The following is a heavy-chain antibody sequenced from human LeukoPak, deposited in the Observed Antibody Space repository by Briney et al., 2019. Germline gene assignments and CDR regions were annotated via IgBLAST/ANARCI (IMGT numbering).Heavy chain of an antibody. J-gene: IGHJ4*02. D-gene: IGHD6-19*01. CDR2: IIPIFGTA. V-gene: IGHV1-69*13. CDR3: ARNPGYSSGWCD. Sequence: SVKVSCKASGGTFSSYAISWVRQAPGQGLEWMGGIIPIFGTANYAQKFQGRVTITADESTSTAYMELSSLRSEDTAVYYCARNPGYSSGWCDWGQGTLVTVSS. CDR1: GGTFSSYA.